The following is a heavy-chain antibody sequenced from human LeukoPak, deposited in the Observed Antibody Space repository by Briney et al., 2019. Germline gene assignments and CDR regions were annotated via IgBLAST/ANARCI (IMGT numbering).Heavy chain of an antibody. V-gene: IGHV4-4*07. Sequence: SETLSLTCTVSGGSISSYYWSWIRQPAGKGLEWIGRIYTSGSTNYNPSLKSRVTMSVDTSKNQFSLKLSSVTAADTAVYYCARKEDYYDSSDAFDIWGQGTMVTVSS. D-gene: IGHD3-22*01. CDR1: GGSISSYY. CDR3: ARKEDYYDSSDAFDI. J-gene: IGHJ3*02. CDR2: IYTSGST.